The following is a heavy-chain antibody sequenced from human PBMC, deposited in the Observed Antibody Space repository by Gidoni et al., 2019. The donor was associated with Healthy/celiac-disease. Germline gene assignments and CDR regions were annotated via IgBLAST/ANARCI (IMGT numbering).Heavy chain of an antibody. CDR1: GFPFSSYS. CDR2: ISSSSSYI. CDR3: ARAMVQGVISGNFDY. D-gene: IGHD3-10*01. J-gene: IGHJ4*02. Sequence: EVQLVESGGGLVKPGGSLRLSCAASGFPFSSYSMNWVRQAPGKGLEWVSSISSSSSYIYYADSVKGRFTISRDNAKNSLYLQMNSLRAEDTAVYYCARAMVQGVISGNFDYWGQGTLDTVSS. V-gene: IGHV3-21*01.